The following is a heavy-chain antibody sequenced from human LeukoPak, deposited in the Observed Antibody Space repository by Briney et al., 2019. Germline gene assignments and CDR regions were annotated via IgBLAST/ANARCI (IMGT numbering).Heavy chain of an antibody. Sequence: PGGSLRLSCAASGFTFSSYAMHWVRQAPGKGLEWVAVISDDGSNKYYVDSVKGRFTFSRVNSKNTLYLQINSLRAEDTAVYYCVRDSSGWFDYWGQGTLVTVSS. CDR1: GFTFSSYA. D-gene: IGHD6-19*01. CDR2: ISDDGSNK. V-gene: IGHV3-30*04. CDR3: VRDSSGWFDY. J-gene: IGHJ4*02.